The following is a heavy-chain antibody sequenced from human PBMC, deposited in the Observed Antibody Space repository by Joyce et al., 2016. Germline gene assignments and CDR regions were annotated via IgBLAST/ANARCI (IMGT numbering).Heavy chain of an antibody. CDR2: GYHHSIP. D-gene: IGHD1-14*01. Sequence: QVQLQESGPGLVKPSETLFLTCGVSGLSFDLHSFWGWIRQPPGKGLEWIGNGYHHSIPRYSPSLESLDTISMDTSKNQFSLSLNSVTAADPAVYYCARRPYNVHAPLGGDWYFDLWGRGTLVTVSS. CDR1: GLSFDLHSF. J-gene: IGHJ2*01. CDR3: ARRPYNVHAPLGGDWYFDL. V-gene: IGHV4-38-2*01.